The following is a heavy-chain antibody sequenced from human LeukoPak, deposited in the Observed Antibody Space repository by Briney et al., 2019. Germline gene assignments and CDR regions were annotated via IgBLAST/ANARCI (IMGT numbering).Heavy chain of an antibody. CDR2: ISSSSSYI. J-gene: IGHJ6*02. Sequence: GGSLRLSCAASGFTFSSYSVNWVRQAPGKGLEWVSSISSSSSYIYYADSVKGRFTISRDNAKNSLYLQMNSLRAEDTAVYYCARDIPLQSPSGAYYYYYGMDVWGQGTTVTVSS. CDR3: ARDIPLQSPSGAYYYYYGMDV. CDR1: GFTFSSYS. V-gene: IGHV3-21*01. D-gene: IGHD2-21*01.